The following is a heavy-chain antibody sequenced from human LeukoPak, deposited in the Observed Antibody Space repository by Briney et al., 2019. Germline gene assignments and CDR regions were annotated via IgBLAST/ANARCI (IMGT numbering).Heavy chain of an antibody. J-gene: IGHJ6*02. V-gene: IGHV4-59*08. Sequence: SEALSLTCTVSGGFISSYYWSWIRQPPGNGLEWIGYIYYSGSTNYNPSLKSRVTISVDTSKNQFSLKLSSVTAADTAVYYCARHFDWSHYYYGMDVWGQGTTVTVSS. CDR2: IYYSGST. CDR1: GGFISSYY. CDR3: ARHFDWSHYYYGMDV. D-gene: IGHD3-9*01.